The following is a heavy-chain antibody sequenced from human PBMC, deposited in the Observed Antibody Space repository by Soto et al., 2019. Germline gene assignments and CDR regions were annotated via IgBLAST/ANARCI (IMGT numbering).Heavy chain of an antibody. J-gene: IGHJ3*02. CDR1: GGSISSSSYY. CDR2: IYYSGST. Sequence: SETLSLTCTVSGGSISSSSYYWGWIRQPPGKGLEWIGSIYYSGSTYYNPSLKSRVTISVDTSKNQFSLKLSSVTAADTAVYYCATEGYSGYEDAFDIGGQGTMVTVSS. CDR3: ATEGYSGYEDAFDI. V-gene: IGHV4-39*01. D-gene: IGHD5-12*01.